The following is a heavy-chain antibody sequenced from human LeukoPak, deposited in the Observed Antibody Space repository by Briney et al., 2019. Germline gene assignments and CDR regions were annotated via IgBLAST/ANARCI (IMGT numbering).Heavy chain of an antibody. CDR1: GGGFTFTSHA. CDR3: ARGVSREPITIFGVVNHYYYMDV. V-gene: IGHV1-69*05. CDR2: FIPIYGSP. J-gene: IGHJ6*03. D-gene: IGHD3-3*01. Sequence: ASVKVSCKASGGGFTFTSHAITWVRQAPGQGLEWMAGFIPIYGSPSYAQKFQGRVTITTDESTSTAYMELSSLRSEDTAVYYCARGVSREPITIFGVVNHYYYMDVWGKGTTVTVSS.